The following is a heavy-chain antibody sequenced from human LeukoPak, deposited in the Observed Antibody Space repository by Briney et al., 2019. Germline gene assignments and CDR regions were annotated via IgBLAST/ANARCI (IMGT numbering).Heavy chain of an antibody. D-gene: IGHD2-2*02. CDR2: IIPIFGTA. J-gene: IGHJ4*02. CDR1: GGTFSSYA. Sequence: SVKVSCKASGGTFSSYAISWVRQAPRQGLEWMGRIIPIFGTANYAQKFQGRVTITTDESTSTAYMELSSLRSEDTAVYYCARRDGYCSSTSCYISSESFDYWGQGTLVTVSS. V-gene: IGHV1-69*05. CDR3: ARRDGYCSSTSCYISSESFDY.